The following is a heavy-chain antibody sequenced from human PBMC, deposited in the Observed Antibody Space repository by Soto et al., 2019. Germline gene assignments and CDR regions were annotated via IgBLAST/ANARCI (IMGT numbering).Heavy chain of an antibody. CDR2: IIPIFGTG. J-gene: IGHJ4*02. D-gene: IGHD5-12*01. CDR1: GGTFSTST. V-gene: IGHV1-69*08. Sequence: QVQLEQSGTEVKKPGSSVKVSCKASGGTFSTSTFTWVRQAPGQGLEWMGRIIPIFGTGDYAPKFQGRVLIAADKSTSTVYMELSGLKAEDTAVFFCVRDDPIGSVFRGYDAIDYWGQGTLVTVSS. CDR3: VRDDPIGSVFRGYDAIDY.